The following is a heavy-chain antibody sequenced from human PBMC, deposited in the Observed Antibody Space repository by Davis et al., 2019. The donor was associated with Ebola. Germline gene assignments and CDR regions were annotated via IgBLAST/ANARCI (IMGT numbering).Heavy chain of an antibody. CDR2: IYYSGSP. CDR3: ARAVVVMTASGAKYYFDY. Sequence: MPSETLSLTCTVSGGSVSSGSYYWSWIRQPPGKGLEWIGYIYYSGSPNYHPSLKSRVTISVDTSKNQFSLKLSSVTAADTAVYYCARAVVVMTASGAKYYFDYWGQGTLLTVSS. J-gene: IGHJ4*02. D-gene: IGHD2-21*02. CDR1: GGSVSSGSYY. V-gene: IGHV4-61*01.